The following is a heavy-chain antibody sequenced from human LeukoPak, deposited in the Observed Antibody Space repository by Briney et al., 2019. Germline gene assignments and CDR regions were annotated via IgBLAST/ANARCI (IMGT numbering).Heavy chain of an antibody. CDR1: GFTFSSYG. CDR3: AKGLFSHYDSSGYLI. J-gene: IGHJ4*02. CDR2: ISGSGGST. D-gene: IGHD3-22*01. Sequence: PGGSLRLSCAASGFTFSSYGMSWVRQAPGKGLEWVSAISGSGGSTYYADSVKGRFTISRDNSKNTLYLQMNSLRAEDTAVYYCAKGLFSHYDSSGYLIWGQGTLVTVSS. V-gene: IGHV3-23*01.